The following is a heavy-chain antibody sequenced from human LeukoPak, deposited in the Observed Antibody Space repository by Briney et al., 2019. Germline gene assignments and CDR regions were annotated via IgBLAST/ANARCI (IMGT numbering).Heavy chain of an antibody. V-gene: IGHV3-48*02. Sequence: GGSLRLSCAASGFTFSSYSMNWVRQAPGKGLEWVSYISSSSSTIYYADSVKGRFTTSRDNAKNSLYLQMNRLRDEDTAVYYCARDMAAAGTIFDYWGQGTLVTVSS. CDR3: ARDMAAAGTIFDY. CDR1: GFTFSSYS. CDR2: ISSSSSTI. J-gene: IGHJ4*02. D-gene: IGHD6-13*01.